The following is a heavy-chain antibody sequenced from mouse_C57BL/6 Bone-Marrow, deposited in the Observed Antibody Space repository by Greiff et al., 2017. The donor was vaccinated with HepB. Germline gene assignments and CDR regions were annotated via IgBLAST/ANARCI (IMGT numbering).Heavy chain of an antibody. J-gene: IGHJ2*01. CDR1: GFTFSSYA. Sequence: DVMLVESGGGLVKPGGSLKLSCSASGFTFSSYAMSWVRQTPEKRLEWVATISDGGSYTYYPDNVKGRFTISRDNAKNNLYLQMSHLKSEDTAMYYCARVDYWGQGTTLTVSS. CDR2: ISDGGSYT. CDR3: ARVDY. V-gene: IGHV5-4*03.